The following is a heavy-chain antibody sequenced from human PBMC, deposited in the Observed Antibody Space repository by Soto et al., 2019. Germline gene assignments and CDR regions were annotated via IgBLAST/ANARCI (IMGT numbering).Heavy chain of an antibody. J-gene: IGHJ4*02. CDR3: ARGKATGLCGD. Sequence: QVQLQQWGAGLLKPSETLSLTCAVYGGSFSGYYWTWIRQPPGTGLEWMGEINHSGSTNYNPSIKSRVARSEDTSKNQFSLKLTSVTAAYTAVYYCARGKATGLCGDWGQGTLVSVSS. CDR1: GGSFSGYY. CDR2: INHSGST. D-gene: IGHD1-26*01. V-gene: IGHV4-34*01.